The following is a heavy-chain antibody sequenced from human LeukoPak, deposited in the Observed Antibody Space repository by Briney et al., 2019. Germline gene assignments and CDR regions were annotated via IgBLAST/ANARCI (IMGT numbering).Heavy chain of an antibody. CDR3: ARDPSFWGGDAFDI. CDR2: ISSSGSTK. Sequence: PGGSLRLSCAASGFTFSDYYMSWIRQAAGKGLEWVSYISSSGSTKYYADSVKGRFTISRDNAKNSLYLQMNSLRAEDTAVYYCARDPSFWGGDAFDIWGQGTMVTISS. V-gene: IGHV3-11*01. J-gene: IGHJ3*02. D-gene: IGHD3-16*01. CDR1: GFTFSDYY.